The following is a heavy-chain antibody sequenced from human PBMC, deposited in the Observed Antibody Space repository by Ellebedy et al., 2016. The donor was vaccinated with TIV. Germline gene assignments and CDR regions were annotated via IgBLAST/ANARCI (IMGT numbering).Heavy chain of an antibody. D-gene: IGHD3-16*01. J-gene: IGHJ4*02. CDR1: GFSFSNYA. V-gene: IGHV3-23*01. Sequence: PGGSLRLSCAASGFSFSNYAMSWVRQAPGKGLEWVSGFGVTGDTTYYADSVKGRFTVSRDNPKSTLYLHMNSLRVEDTATYYCAKGKSGTFIHHAFDYWGQGTLVTVSS. CDR3: AKGKSGTFIHHAFDY. CDR2: FGVTGDTT.